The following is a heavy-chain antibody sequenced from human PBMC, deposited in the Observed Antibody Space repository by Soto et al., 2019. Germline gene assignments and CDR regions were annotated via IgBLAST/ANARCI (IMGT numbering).Heavy chain of an antibody. Sequence: QVHLVESGGGVVQPGTSLRLSCAASGFSFSNYGMHWVRQAQGKGLEWVAVTWYDGSTTYYADSVRGRFTVSRDNPKNQLYLQMDSLRDEDTAVSFCVRDSEWELTNGFEVWGQGTTVIVSS. V-gene: IGHV3-33*01. J-gene: IGHJ3*01. CDR1: GFSFSNYG. CDR2: TWYDGSTT. CDR3: VRDSEWELTNGFEV. D-gene: IGHD1-7*01.